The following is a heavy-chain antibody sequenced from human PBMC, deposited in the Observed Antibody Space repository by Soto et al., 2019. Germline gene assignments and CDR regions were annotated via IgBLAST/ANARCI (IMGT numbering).Heavy chain of an antibody. V-gene: IGHV1-69*01. CDR3: ATHYYGSGSCFMYYFDY. J-gene: IGHJ4*02. D-gene: IGHD3-10*01. Sequence: QVQLVQSGAEVKKPGSSVKVSCKASGGTFSSYAISWVRQAPGQGLEWMGGIIPIFGTANYAQKFQGRVTITADESTSTAYMELSSLRSEDTAVYYCATHYYGSGSCFMYYFDYWGQGTLVTVSS. CDR2: IIPIFGTA. CDR1: GGTFSSYA.